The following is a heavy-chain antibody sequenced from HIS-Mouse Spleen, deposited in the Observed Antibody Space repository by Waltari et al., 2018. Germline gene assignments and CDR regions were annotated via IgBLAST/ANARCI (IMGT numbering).Heavy chain of an antibody. CDR1: GGSFSGYY. J-gene: IGHJ3*02. V-gene: IGHV4-34*01. D-gene: IGHD3-16*01. CDR3: APRKPGGDDAFDI. Sequence: QVQLQQWGAGLLKPSETLSLTCAVYGGSFSGYYWSWIRQPPGKGLEWIGEINHSGSTNYNPSLKSRVTISVDTSKNQFSLKLSSVTAADTAVYYCAPRKPGGDDAFDIWGQGTMVTVSS. CDR2: INHSGST.